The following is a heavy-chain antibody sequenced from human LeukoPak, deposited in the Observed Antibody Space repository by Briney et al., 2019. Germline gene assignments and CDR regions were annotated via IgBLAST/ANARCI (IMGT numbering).Heavy chain of an antibody. CDR2: TYYRSKWYN. V-gene: IGHV6-1*01. CDR1: GDSVSSNSAA. CDR3: ARGPYNWNQFDY. Sequence: SQTLSLTCAISGDSVSSNSAAWNWIRQSPSRGLEWLGRTYYRSKWYNDYSVSVKSRITISPDTSRNQFSLQVNSVTPEDTAVYYCARGPYNWNQFDYWGQGILVTVSS. D-gene: IGHD1-20*01. J-gene: IGHJ4*02.